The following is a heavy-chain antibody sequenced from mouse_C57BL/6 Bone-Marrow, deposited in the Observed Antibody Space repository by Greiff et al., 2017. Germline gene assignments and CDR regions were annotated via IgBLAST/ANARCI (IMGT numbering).Heavy chain of an antibody. Sequence: QVQLQQPGAELVKPGASVKLSCKASGYTFTSYWMHWVKQRPGRGLEWIGRIDPNGGGTNYNEKLKSKATLTVDKPSSTAYMQLSSLTSEDSAVYYCARGITTVGDWYFDVWGTGTTVTVSS. CDR3: ARGITTVGDWYFDV. D-gene: IGHD1-1*01. J-gene: IGHJ1*03. CDR1: GYTFTSYW. CDR2: IDPNGGGT. V-gene: IGHV1-72*01.